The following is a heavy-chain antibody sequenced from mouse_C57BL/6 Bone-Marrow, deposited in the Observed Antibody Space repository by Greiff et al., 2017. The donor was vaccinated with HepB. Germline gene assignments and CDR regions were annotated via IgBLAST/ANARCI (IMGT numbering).Heavy chain of an antibody. D-gene: IGHD2-1*01. CDR3: ARVYSRMDY. CDR1: GYSITSGYY. V-gene: IGHV3-6*01. J-gene: IGHJ4*01. Sequence: EVKLQESGPGLVKPSQSLSLTCSVTGYSITSGYYWNWIRQFPGNKLEWMGYISYDGSNNYNPSLKNRISITRDTSKNQFFLKLNSVTTEDTATYYCARVYSRMDYWGQGTSVTVSS. CDR2: ISYDGSN.